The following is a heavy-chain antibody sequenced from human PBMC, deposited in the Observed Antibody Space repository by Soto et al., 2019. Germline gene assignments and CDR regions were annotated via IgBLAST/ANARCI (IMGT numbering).Heavy chain of an antibody. J-gene: IGHJ4*02. CDR2: ISYSGTT. CDR1: GGSISSGYYY. V-gene: IGHV4-30-4*01. Sequence: QVQLQESGPGLVKPSQTLSLTCTVSGGSISSGYYYWSWIRQPPGKGLEWIGFISYSGTTHYSASLRSRVSISVDTSKNQFSLDLSSVTAADTAVYYCATMGTPVTGLYYFDYWGQGALVTVSS. D-gene: IGHD4-17*01. CDR3: ATMGTPVTGLYYFDY.